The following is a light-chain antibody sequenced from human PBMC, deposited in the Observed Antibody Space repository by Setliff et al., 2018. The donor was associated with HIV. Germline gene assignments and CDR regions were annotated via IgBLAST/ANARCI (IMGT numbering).Light chain of an antibody. Sequence: SYELTQPPSVSVAPGKTARITCGGNNTGSKSVHWYQQKPGQAPVLVIYYDSDRPSGIPERFSGSNSGNTATLTISRVEAGDEADYYCQVWDSSSDHYVFGTGTKV. CDR2: YDS. CDR3: QVWDSSSDHYV. J-gene: IGLJ1*01. V-gene: IGLV3-21*04. CDR1: NTGSKS.